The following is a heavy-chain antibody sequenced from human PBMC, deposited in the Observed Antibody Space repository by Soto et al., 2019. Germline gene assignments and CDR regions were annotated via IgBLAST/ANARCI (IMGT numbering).Heavy chain of an antibody. CDR1: GGSFTSNNW. CDR3: ASRDPGTSVDY. J-gene: IGHJ4*02. D-gene: IGHD1-7*01. Sequence: LSLTCAVSGGSFTSNNWRTWVRQPPGQGLEWIGEIYRTGSTNYNPSLKSRVTISLDKSENQFSLKVTSLTAADTAVYYCASRDPGTSVDYWGQGTLVTVSS. V-gene: IGHV4-4*02. CDR2: IYRTGST.